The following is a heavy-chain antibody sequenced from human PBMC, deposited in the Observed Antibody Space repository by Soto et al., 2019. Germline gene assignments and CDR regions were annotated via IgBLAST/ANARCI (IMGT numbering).Heavy chain of an antibody. CDR1: GGSISSYY. J-gene: IGHJ6*02. CDR2: IYYSGST. D-gene: IGHD5-12*01. Sequence: SETLSLTCTVSGGSISSYYWSWIRQPPGKGLEWIGYIYYSGSTNYNPSLKSRVTISVDTSKNQFSLKLSSVTAADTAVYYCARDSGYDWGDYYYYGMDVWGQGTTVTVSS. CDR3: ARDSGYDWGDYYYYGMDV. V-gene: IGHV4-59*01.